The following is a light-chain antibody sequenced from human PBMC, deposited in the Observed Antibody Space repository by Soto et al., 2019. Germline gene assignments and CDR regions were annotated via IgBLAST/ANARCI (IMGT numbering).Light chain of an antibody. CDR1: QGISSS. CDR2: ASS. J-gene: IGKJ5*01. CDR3: QKLHNLPLN. V-gene: IGKV1-9*01. Sequence: DIQLTQSPSYRSASFGGRFTITCRASQGISSSLAWYQQKPGEAPKRLIYASSTLQSGAPSRFSGSGYGTEFTLTISSLQPDDFASYYCQKLHNLPLNFGQGTRLEIK.